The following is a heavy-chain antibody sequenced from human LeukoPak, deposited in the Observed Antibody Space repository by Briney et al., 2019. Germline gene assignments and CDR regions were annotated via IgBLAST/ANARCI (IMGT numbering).Heavy chain of an antibody. Sequence: ASVKVSCTASGYTFTSYGISWVRQAPGQGLEWMGWISAYNGNTNYAQKLQGRVTMTTDTSTSTAYMELRSLRSDDTAVYYCARVNVVVVAAIDAFDIWGQGTMVTVSS. D-gene: IGHD2-15*01. CDR3: ARVNVVVVAAIDAFDI. J-gene: IGHJ3*02. CDR1: GYTFTSYG. V-gene: IGHV1-18*01. CDR2: ISAYNGNT.